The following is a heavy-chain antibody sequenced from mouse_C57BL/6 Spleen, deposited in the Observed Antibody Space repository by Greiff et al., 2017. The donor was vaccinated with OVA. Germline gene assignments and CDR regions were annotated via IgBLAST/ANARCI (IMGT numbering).Heavy chain of an antibody. Sequence: QVQLKQSGPELVKPGASVKISCKASGYAFSSSWMNWVKQRPGKGLEWIGRIYPGDGDTNYNGKFKGKATLTADNSSSTAYMQLRSLTSEDSAVYFWARIAGSSYDYFDYWGQGTTLTVSS. CDR1: GYAFSSSW. V-gene: IGHV1-82*01. D-gene: IGHD1-1*01. CDR2: IYPGDGDT. CDR3: ARIAGSSYDYFDY. J-gene: IGHJ2*01.